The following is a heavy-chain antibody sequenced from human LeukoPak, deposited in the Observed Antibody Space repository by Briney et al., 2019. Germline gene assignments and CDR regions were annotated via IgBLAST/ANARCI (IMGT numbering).Heavy chain of an antibody. V-gene: IGHV3-48*01. D-gene: IGHD7-27*01. J-gene: IGHJ4*02. CDR3: ARELGISDFDY. CDR1: GFTFSSHN. CDR2: ISTSSTIV. Sequence: GGSLRLSCAASGFTFSSHNMNWVRQAPGKGLEWVSYISTSSTIVYYAESVKGRFTIFRDNAKTSLYLQMNSLRAEDTAVYYCARELGISDFDYWGQGTLVTVSS.